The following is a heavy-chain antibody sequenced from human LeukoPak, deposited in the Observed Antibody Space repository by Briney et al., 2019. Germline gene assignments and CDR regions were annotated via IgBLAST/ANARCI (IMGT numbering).Heavy chain of an antibody. Sequence: ASVKVSCKASGYTFTGYYMHWVRQAPGQGLEWMGWINPNSGGTNYAQKFQGRVTMTRDTSISTAYMELSRLRSDDTAVYYCASFKEASDYGDYGYYFDYWGQGTLVTVSS. D-gene: IGHD4-17*01. CDR2: INPNSGGT. CDR3: ASFKEASDYGDYGYYFDY. J-gene: IGHJ4*02. CDR1: GYTFTGYY. V-gene: IGHV1-2*02.